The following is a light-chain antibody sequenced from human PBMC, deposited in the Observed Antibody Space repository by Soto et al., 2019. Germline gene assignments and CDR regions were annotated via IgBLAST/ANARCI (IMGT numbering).Light chain of an antibody. Sequence: EIVMTQSPATLSVSPGERVTLSCRASQSVSDKLAWYQQKPGQAPRLLIYGASTRATDIPARFSGSGSGTEFTLTISSLQSEDFSVYYCQQYDNWPGTFGQGT. J-gene: IGKJ1*01. CDR3: QQYDNWPGT. CDR2: GAS. V-gene: IGKV3-15*01. CDR1: QSVSDK.